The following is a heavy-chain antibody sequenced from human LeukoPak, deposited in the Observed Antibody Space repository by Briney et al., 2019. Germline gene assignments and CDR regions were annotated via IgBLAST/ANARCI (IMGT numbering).Heavy chain of an antibody. D-gene: IGHD2-2*01. CDR1: GYTFNNDA. J-gene: IGHJ4*02. CDR2: ISVYNGNT. Sequence: ASVKVSCKASGYTFNNDAISWVRQAPGQGLEWMGWISVYNGNTNYAQKLQGRVTMTADTSTTTAYMELRSLRSDDTAVYYCARGYCSSATFRHFDYWGQGALVTVSS. V-gene: IGHV1-18*01. CDR3: ARGYCSSATFRHFDY.